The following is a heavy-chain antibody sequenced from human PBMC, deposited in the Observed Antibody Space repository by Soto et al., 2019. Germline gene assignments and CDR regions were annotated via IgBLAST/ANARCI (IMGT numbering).Heavy chain of an antibody. Sequence: VASVKVSCKVSGYTLTELSMHWVRQAPGKGLEWMGGFDPEDGETIYAQKFLGRVTMTEDTSTDTAYMELSSLRSEDTAVYYCATDTITGTYYFDYWGQGTLVTVSS. CDR1: GYTLTELS. CDR2: FDPEDGET. CDR3: ATDTITGTYYFDY. V-gene: IGHV1-24*01. J-gene: IGHJ4*02. D-gene: IGHD1-20*01.